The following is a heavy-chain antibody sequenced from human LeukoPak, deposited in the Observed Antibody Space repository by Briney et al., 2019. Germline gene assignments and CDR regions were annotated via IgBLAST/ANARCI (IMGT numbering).Heavy chain of an antibody. J-gene: IGHJ4*02. CDR2: IIPIFGTA. V-gene: IGHV1-69*13. D-gene: IGHD3-22*01. CDR1: GGTFSSYA. CDR3: ATEITTEYYDSSSGGDY. Sequence: ASVKVSCKASGGTFSSYAISWVRQAPGQGLEWMGGIIPIFGTANYAQKFQGRVTITADESTSTAYMELSSLRSEDTAVYYCATEITTEYYDSSSGGDYWGQGTLVTVSS.